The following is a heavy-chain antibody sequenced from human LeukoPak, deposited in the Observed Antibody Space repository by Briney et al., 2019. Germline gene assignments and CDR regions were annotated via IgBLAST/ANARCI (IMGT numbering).Heavy chain of an antibody. D-gene: IGHD2-2*01. CDR1: GFTFSSYA. Sequence: GGSLRLSCAASGFTFSSYAMSWVRQAPGKGLEWVSAISGSGGSTYYADSVKGRFTISRDNSKNTLYLQMNSLRAEDTAVYYCAKDLEDIVVVPAAPANYMDVWGEGTTVTVSS. V-gene: IGHV3-23*01. CDR2: ISGSGGST. CDR3: AKDLEDIVVVPAAPANYMDV. J-gene: IGHJ6*03.